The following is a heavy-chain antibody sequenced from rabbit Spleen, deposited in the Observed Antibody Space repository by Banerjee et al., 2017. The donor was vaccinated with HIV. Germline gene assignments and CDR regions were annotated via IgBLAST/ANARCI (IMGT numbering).Heavy chain of an antibody. J-gene: IGHJ4*01. CDR3: ARDLVAVIGWNFNL. V-gene: IGHV1S40*01. Sequence: QSLEESGGDLVKPGASLTLTCTASGVSFGISSYMCWVRQAPGKGLEWIACIEIGSGGFTYFATWAKGRFTCSKTSSTTVTLQMTSLTAADTATYFCARDLVAVIGWNFNLWGQGTLVTVS. D-gene: IGHD1-1*01. CDR1: GVSFGISSY. CDR2: IEIGSGGFT.